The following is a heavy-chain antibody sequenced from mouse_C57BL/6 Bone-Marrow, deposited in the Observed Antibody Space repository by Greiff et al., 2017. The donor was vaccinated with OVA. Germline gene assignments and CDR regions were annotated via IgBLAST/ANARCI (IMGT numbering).Heavy chain of an antibody. CDR3: ARFITTVVAKAY. J-gene: IGHJ3*01. Sequence: EVQLQQSEGGLVQPGSSMKLSCTASGFTFSDYYLAWVRQVPETGLEWVANINYDGSSTYYLDSLKSRFIISRDNAKNILYLQMSSLKSEDTATYYCARFITTVVAKAYWGQGTLVTVSA. CDR1: GFTFSDYY. V-gene: IGHV5-16*01. CDR2: INYDGSST. D-gene: IGHD1-1*01.